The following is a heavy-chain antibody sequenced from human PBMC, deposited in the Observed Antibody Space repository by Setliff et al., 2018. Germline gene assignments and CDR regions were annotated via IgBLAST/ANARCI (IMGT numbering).Heavy chain of an antibody. V-gene: IGHV3-30*02. J-gene: IGHJ1*01. CDR2: IRFDGTIK. Sequence: PGGSLRLSCATSGFTFRDYSLTWVRQAPGKGLEWVGFIRFDGTIKYYADSVKGRFTISRDNSKKTLYLEMNSLRSEDTGIYYCAKDNIWSLDDWGQGTLVTVSS. D-gene: IGHD2-8*02. CDR3: AKDNIWSLDD. CDR1: GFTFRDYS.